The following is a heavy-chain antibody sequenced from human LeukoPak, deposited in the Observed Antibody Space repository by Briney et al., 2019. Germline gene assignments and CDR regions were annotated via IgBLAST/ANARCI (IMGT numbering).Heavy chain of an antibody. V-gene: IGHV3-53*01. CDR2: IYSGGST. Sequence: GGSLRLSCAASGFTVSSNYMSWVRQAPGKGLEWVSVIYSGGSTYYADSVKGRFTISRDNSKNTLYLQMNSLRAEDTAVYYCAKEPYSGSQLLDYWGQGTLVTVSS. CDR3: AKEPYSGSQLLDY. D-gene: IGHD1-26*01. CDR1: GFTVSSNY. J-gene: IGHJ4*02.